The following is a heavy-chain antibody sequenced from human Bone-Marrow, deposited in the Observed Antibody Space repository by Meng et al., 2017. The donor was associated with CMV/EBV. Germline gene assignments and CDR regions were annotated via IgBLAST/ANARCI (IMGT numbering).Heavy chain of an antibody. CDR3: ARIGSSSWGMGYDVDY. J-gene: IGHJ4*02. Sequence: GGSLRLSCAASGFTFSSYSMNWVRQAPGKGLEWVSSISSSSSYIYYADSVKGRFTISRDNAKNSLYLQMNSLRAEDTAVYYCARIGSSSWGMGYDVDYWGQGTLVTVYS. CDR2: ISSSSSYI. D-gene: IGHD6-13*01. V-gene: IGHV3-21*01. CDR1: GFTFSSYS.